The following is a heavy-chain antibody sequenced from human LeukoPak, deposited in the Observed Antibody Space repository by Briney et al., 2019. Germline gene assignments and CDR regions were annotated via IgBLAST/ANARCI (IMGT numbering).Heavy chain of an antibody. CDR3: AKEKIRGSYSDY. Sequence: GGSLSLSCAASGFTFSSYAMSWIRQAPGKGLEWVSAISGSGGSTYYADSVKGRFTISRDNSKNTLYLQMNSLRAEDTAVYYCAKEKIRGSYSDYWGQGTLVTVSS. CDR2: ISGSGGST. CDR1: GFTFSSYA. D-gene: IGHD1-26*01. V-gene: IGHV3-23*01. J-gene: IGHJ4*02.